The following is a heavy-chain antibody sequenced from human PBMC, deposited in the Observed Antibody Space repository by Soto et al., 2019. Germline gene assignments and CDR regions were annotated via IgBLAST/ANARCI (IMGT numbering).Heavy chain of an antibody. J-gene: IGHJ5*02. CDR2: IYYSGST. CDR1: GGSISSYY. V-gene: IGHV4-59*01. Sequence: SETLYLTCTVSGGSISSYYWSWIRQPPGKGLEWIGYIYYSGSTNYNPSLKSRVTISVDTSKNQFSLKLSSVTAADTAVYYCARVVAVAGTVGWFDPWGQGTLVTGSS. CDR3: ARVVAVAGTVGWFDP. D-gene: IGHD6-13*01.